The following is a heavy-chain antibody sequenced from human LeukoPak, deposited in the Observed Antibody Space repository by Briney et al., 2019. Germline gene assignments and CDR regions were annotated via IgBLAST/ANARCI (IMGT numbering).Heavy chain of an antibody. V-gene: IGHV3-23*01. Sequence: PGGSLRLSCAASGFTFTSYAMSWVRQAPGKGLEWVSASGSGGSTYYADSVKGRFTISSDNSKNTLYLQMNSLKAEDTAVYYCAKGTGVTTVTTYHYWGQGTLVTVSS. J-gene: IGHJ4*02. CDR3: AKGTGVTTVTTYHY. CDR1: GFTFTSYA. D-gene: IGHD4-17*01. CDR2: SGSGGST.